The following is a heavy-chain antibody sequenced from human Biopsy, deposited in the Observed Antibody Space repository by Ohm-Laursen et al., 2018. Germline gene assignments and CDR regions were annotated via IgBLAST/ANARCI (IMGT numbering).Heavy chain of an antibody. Sequence: VKISCKASGVTFATYAFGWVRQAPGQGLEWMGGRIPYFNTIYYARNFQDRAVITADRSAKTTDMQLSGLRPDDTAVYYCVGGQRGPPIGVTVPGDAFDLWGPGTMVTVSP. CDR1: GVTFATYA. D-gene: IGHD2/OR15-2a*01. J-gene: IGHJ3*01. CDR2: RIPYFNTI. V-gene: IGHV1-69*13. CDR3: VGGQRGPPIGVTVPGDAFDL.